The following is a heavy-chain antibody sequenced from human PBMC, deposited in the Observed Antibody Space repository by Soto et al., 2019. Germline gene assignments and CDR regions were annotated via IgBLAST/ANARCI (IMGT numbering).Heavy chain of an antibody. J-gene: IGHJ4*02. CDR3: VSQRTSVLTQAYFDY. CDR1: GVSVGNSDDY. D-gene: IGHD2-8*01. CDR2: VYYRGRS. Sequence: PLDTQCPTGSVSGVSVGNSDDYWGWIRQSPGKGLEWIGSVYYRGRSYSKSSVKSRVTISVDTSKNQFSLNLNSVTASDTAVYYCVSQRTSVLTQAYFDYWGPGALVTFSS. V-gene: IGHV4-39*01.